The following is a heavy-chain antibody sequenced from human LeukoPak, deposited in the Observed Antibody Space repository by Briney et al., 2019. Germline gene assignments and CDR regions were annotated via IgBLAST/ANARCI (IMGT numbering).Heavy chain of an antibody. CDR3: ARVIQLPKEYFQH. D-gene: IGHD2-2*01. J-gene: IGHJ1*01. V-gene: IGHV1-46*01. Sequence: ASVKVSCKASGYTFTSYAMHWVRQAPGQGLEWMGIINPSGGSTSYAQKFQGRVTMTRDTSTSTVYMELSSLRSEDTAVYYCARVIQLPKEYFQHWGQGTLVTVSS. CDR2: INPSGGST. CDR1: GYTFTSYA.